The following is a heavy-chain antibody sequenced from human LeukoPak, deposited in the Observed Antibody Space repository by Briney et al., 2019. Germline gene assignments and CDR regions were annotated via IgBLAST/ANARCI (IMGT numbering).Heavy chain of an antibody. V-gene: IGHV4-59*01. J-gene: IGHJ3*02. CDR1: GGSISSYY. D-gene: IGHD5-24*01. CDR3: ARDLGDGYNSGDAFDI. CDR2: IYYSGST. Sequence: NPSETLSLTCTVSGGSISSYYWSWIRQPPGKGLEWIGYIYYSGSTNYNPSLQARFPISVATSKNHFSLKLSSVTAADTAVYYCARDLGDGYNSGDAFDIWGQGTMVTVSS.